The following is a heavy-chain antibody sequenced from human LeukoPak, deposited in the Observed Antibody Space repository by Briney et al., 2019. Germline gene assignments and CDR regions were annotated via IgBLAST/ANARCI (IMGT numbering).Heavy chain of an antibody. CDR1: GFTLNTYG. Sequence: GGSLRLSCAASGFTLNTYGMHWVRQAPGKGLEWIGVISYDGRNKFYADSVKGRFTISRDDFTNTLYLQMNSLSAEDTAIYYCAEDAHTPRFDYWGQGTPVTVSS. CDR3: AEDAHTPRFDY. V-gene: IGHV3-30*18. CDR2: ISYDGRNK. J-gene: IGHJ4*02.